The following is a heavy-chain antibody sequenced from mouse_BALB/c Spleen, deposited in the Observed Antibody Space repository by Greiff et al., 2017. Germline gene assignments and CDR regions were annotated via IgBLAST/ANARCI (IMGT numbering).Heavy chain of an antibody. J-gene: IGHJ3*01. V-gene: IGHV1-80*01. D-gene: IGHD1-1*01. CDR1: GYAFSSYW. Sequence: QVQLKESGAELVRPGSSVKISCKASGYAFSSYWMNWVKQRPGQGLEWIGQIYPGDGDTNYNGKFKGKATLTADKSSSTAYMQLSSLTSEDSAVYFCARVGYGSSYPFAYWGQGTLVTVSA. CDR2: IYPGDGDT. CDR3: ARVGYGSSYPFAY.